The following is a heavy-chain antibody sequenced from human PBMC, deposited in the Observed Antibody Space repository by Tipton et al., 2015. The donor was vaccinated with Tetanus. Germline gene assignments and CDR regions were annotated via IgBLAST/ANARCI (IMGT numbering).Heavy chain of an antibody. D-gene: IGHD3-3*01. J-gene: IGHJ2*01. CDR2: VDPRDSQA. Sequence: VQLVQSGAEVGKPGESLKISCQGSGYNFSHYSIGWVRQLPGRGLEWMGIVDPRDSQATYGPSFQGQVTLSADRSINVAYLQWGSLKASDTGLYYCARRRSAVLSGAYHWYFDRWGRGALGGVSS. CDR3: ARRRSAVLSGAYHWYFDR. CDR1: GYNFSHYS. V-gene: IGHV5-51*01.